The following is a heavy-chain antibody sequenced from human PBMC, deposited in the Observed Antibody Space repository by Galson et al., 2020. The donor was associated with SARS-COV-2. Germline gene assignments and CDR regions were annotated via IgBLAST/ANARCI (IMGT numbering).Heavy chain of an antibody. J-gene: IGHJ3*02. Sequence: NSGGSLRLSCAASGFTFSSYSMNWVRQAPGKGLEWVSSISSSSSYIYYADSVKGRFTISRDNAKNSLYLQMNSLRAEDTAVYYCARGADILTGYYGGAFDIWGQWTIVTVCS. CDR2: ISSSSSYI. CDR1: GFTFSSYS. V-gene: IGHV3-21*01. CDR3: ARGADILTGYYGGAFDI. D-gene: IGHD3-9*01.